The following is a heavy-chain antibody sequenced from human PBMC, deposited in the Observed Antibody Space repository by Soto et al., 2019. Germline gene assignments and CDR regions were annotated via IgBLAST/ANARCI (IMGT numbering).Heavy chain of an antibody. J-gene: IGHJ4*02. V-gene: IGHV3-30-3*01. CDR2: ISYDGSNK. D-gene: IGHD6-19*01. Sequence: QVQLVESGGGVVQPGRSLRLSCAASGFTFRSYAMHWVRQAPGKGLEWVAVISYDGSNKYYADSVKGRFTISRDNSKNTLSLQMNSLRADDTAVYYCAGLLAVAVFYFDYWCQGTLVTVSS. CDR3: AGLLAVAVFYFDY. CDR1: GFTFRSYA.